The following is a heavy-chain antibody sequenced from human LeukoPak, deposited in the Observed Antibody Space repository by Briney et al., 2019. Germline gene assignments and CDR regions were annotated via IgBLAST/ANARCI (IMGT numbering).Heavy chain of an antibody. J-gene: IGHJ5*01. CDR3: ARGRTTVTNGWFDS. D-gene: IGHD4-17*01. Sequence: SETLSLTCTISGGSITSFYWSWIRQPPGKGLEWIANIYYSGSTNYNPSLKSRVTISVDTSKNQFSLKLTSVTAADTAVYYCARGRTTVTNGWFDSGGQGTLVPSPQ. V-gene: IGHV4-59*01. CDR2: IYYSGST. CDR1: GGSITSFY.